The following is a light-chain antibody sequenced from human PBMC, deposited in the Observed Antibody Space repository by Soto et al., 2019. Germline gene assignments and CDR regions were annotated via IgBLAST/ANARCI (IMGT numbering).Light chain of an antibody. CDR1: QSVSSSY. V-gene: IGKV3-20*01. CDR3: QQYGSSPPTWT. Sequence: ESVLMQSPGTLSLSPGERATLSCRASQSVSSSYLAWYQQKPGQAPRLLIYGASSRATGIPDRFSGSGSGTDFTLTISRLEPEDFAVYYCQQYGSSPPTWTFGQGTKVDIK. J-gene: IGKJ1*01. CDR2: GAS.